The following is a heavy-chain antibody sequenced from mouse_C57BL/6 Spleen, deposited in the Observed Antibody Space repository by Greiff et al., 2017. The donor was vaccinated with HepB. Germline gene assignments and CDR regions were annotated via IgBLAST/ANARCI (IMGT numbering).Heavy chain of an antibody. Sequence: EVQLQQSGPELVKPGASVKISCKASGYTFTDYNMHWVKQSHGKSLEWIGYINPNNGGTSYNQKFKGKATLTVNKSSSTAYMELRSLTSEDSAVYYCARSRVHDVDYWGQGTTLTVSS. D-gene: IGHD2-12*01. V-gene: IGHV1-22*01. CDR2: INPNNGGT. CDR1: GYTFTDYN. J-gene: IGHJ2*01. CDR3: ARSRVHDVDY.